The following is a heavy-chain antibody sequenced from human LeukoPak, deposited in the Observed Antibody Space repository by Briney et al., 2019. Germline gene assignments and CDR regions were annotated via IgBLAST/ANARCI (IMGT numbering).Heavy chain of an antibody. CDR1: GFTFSSYS. Sequence: GGSLRLSCAASGFTFSSYSMNWVRQALGKGLEWVSYISSSSSTIYYADSVKGRFTNSRDNAKNSLYLQMNSLRDEDTAVYYCARALSGSSGWYYWGQGTLVTVSS. J-gene: IGHJ4*02. CDR2: ISSSSSTI. V-gene: IGHV3-48*02. CDR3: ARALSGSSGWYY. D-gene: IGHD6-19*01.